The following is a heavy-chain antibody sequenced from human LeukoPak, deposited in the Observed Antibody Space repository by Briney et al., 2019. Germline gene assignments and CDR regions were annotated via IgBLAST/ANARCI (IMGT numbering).Heavy chain of an antibody. J-gene: IGHJ5*02. CDR1: GGSISSSSYY. Sequence: SETLSLTCTVSGGSISSSSYYWGWIRQPPGQGLEGLGNIYYRGTTYYNPSLRSRVSISIDTSKNQFSLQLSSVTAADTAVYYCGRVEKYTSSGPTDPWGQGTLVTVSS. CDR2: IYYRGTT. D-gene: IGHD6-25*01. CDR3: GRVEKYTSSGPTDP. V-gene: IGHV4-39*07.